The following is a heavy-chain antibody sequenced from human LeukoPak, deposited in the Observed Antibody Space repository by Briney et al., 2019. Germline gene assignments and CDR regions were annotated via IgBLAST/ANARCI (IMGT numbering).Heavy chain of an antibody. CDR1: GFSISLGYY. CDR3: ATERERRITD. D-gene: IGHD1-1*01. V-gene: IGHV4-38-2*02. J-gene: IGHJ4*02. Sequence: SETLSLTCDVSGFSISLGYYWVWIRQPAGQGLEWIGSIHPSGTTFYNSSLNGQITMTIDAPKNQFSLRLSLVTAVDTAVYFCATERERRITDWGQGTLVTVSS. CDR2: IHPSGTT.